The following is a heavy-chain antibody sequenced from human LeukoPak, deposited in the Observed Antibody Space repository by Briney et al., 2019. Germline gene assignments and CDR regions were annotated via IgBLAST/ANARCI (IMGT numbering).Heavy chain of an antibody. D-gene: IGHD6-19*01. Sequence: SETLSLTCAVSGYSISSGYYWGWIRQPPAKGLEWIGSIYHSGSTYYNPSLKSRVTTSVDTSKNQFSLKLSSVTAADTAVYYCARTVVAGTEAVDYWGQGTLVTVSS. CDR1: GYSISSGYY. V-gene: IGHV4-38-2*01. CDR3: ARTVVAGTEAVDY. CDR2: IYHSGST. J-gene: IGHJ4*02.